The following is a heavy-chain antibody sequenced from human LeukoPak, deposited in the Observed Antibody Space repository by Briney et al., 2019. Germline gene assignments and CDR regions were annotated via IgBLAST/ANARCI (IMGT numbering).Heavy chain of an antibody. V-gene: IGHV3-66*01. CDR2: IYSGGST. D-gene: IGHD3-22*01. CDR1: GFTVSSNY. Sequence: GGSPRLSCAASGFTVSSNYMSWVRQAPGKGLEWVSVIYSGGSTYYADSVKGRFTISRDNSKNTLYLQMNSLRAEDTAVYYCARAGGDSSGYYYQQPYFDYWGQGTLVTVSS. CDR3: ARAGGDSSGYYYQQPYFDY. J-gene: IGHJ4*02.